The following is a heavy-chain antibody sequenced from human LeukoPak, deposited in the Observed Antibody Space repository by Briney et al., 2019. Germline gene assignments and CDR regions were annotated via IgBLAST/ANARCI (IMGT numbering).Heavy chain of an antibody. J-gene: IGHJ6*02. D-gene: IGHD2-2*02. CDR2: INHSGST. Sequence: PSETLSLTCAVYGGSFSGYYWSWIRQPPGKGLEWIGEINHSGSTNYSPSLKGRVTISVDTSKNQFSLKLSSVTAADTAVYYCARGGPIVVVPAAIRGYYYYYGMDVWGQGTTVTVSS. V-gene: IGHV4-34*01. CDR1: GGSFSGYY. CDR3: ARGGPIVVVPAAIRGYYYYYGMDV.